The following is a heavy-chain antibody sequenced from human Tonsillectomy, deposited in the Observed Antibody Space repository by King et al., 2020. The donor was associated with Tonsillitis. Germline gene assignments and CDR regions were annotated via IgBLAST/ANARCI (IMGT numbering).Heavy chain of an antibody. J-gene: IGHJ4*02. CDR2: INSDGITT. CDR1: GFTFSSYW. Sequence: DVQLVESGGGLVQPGGSLRLSCAASGFTFSSYWMHWVRQAPGKGLVWVSRINSDGITTTYADSVKGRFTISRDNAKNTLYLQMNSLRAEDTAVYYCVRGAELRRYYDWLPEGGDYWGQGTLVTVSS. V-gene: IGHV3-74*01. D-gene: IGHD3-9*01. CDR3: VRGAELRRYYDWLPEGGDY.